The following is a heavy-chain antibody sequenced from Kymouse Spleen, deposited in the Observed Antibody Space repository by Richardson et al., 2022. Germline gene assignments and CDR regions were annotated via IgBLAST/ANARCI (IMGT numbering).Heavy chain of an antibody. J-gene: IGHJ6*02. CDR2: IYYSGST. Sequence: QLQLQESGPGLVKPSETLSLTCTVSGGSISSSSYYWGWIRQPPGKGLEWIGSIYYSGSTYYNPSLKSRVTISVDTSKNQFSLKLSSVTAADTAVYYCARGLVLYYYYYYGMDVWGQGTTVTVSS. V-gene: IGHV4-39*01. D-gene: IGHD3-9*01. CDR3: ARGLVLYYYYYYGMDV. CDR1: GGSISSSSYY.